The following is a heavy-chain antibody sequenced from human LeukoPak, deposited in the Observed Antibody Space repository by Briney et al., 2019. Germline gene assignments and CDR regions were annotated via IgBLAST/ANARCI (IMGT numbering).Heavy chain of an antibody. CDR1: GFTFSSYE. CDR3: AKTSGLYSGSYPSSL. Sequence: GGSLRLSCAASGFTFSSYEMNWVRQAPGKGLEWVSAISGSGGSTYYADSVKGRFTISRDNSKNTLYLQMNSLRAEDTAVYYCAKTSGLYSGSYPSSLWGQGTLVTVSS. J-gene: IGHJ4*02. CDR2: ISGSGGST. D-gene: IGHD1-26*01. V-gene: IGHV3-23*01.